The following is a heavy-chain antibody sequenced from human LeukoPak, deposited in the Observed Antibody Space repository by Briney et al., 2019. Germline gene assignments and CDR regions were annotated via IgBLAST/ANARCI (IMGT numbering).Heavy chain of an antibody. D-gene: IGHD4-17*01. CDR2: ISYDGSNK. CDR3: ARGHTAVTRHFDF. V-gene: IGHV3-30*04. J-gene: IGHJ4*02. Sequence: GGSLRLSCAASGFTFSSYAMHWVRQAPGKGLEWVAVISYDGSNKYYADSVKGRFTISRDNSKNTLYLQMDSLRAEDTAVYYCARGHTAVTRHFDFWGQGTLVTVSS. CDR1: GFTFSSYA.